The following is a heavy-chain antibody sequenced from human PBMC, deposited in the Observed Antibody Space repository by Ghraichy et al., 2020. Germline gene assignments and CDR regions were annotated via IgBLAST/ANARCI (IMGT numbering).Heavy chain of an antibody. D-gene: IGHD3-10*01. CDR3: ARWGFGDDPTNGFDP. CDR2: IYPGDSDT. V-gene: IGHV5-51*01. J-gene: IGHJ5*02. CDR1: GYSFTSYW. Sequence: GESLNISCKGSGYSFTSYWIGWVRQMPGKGLEWMGIIYPGDSDTRYSPSFQGQVTISADKSISTAYLQWSSLKASDTAMYYCARWGFGDDPTNGFDPWGQGTLVTVSS.